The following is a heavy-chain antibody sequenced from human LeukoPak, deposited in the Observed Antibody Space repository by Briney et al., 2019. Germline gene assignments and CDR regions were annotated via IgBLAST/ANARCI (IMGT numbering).Heavy chain of an antibody. J-gene: IGHJ1*01. CDR3: ARDAGEKGSLYFQH. CDR2: ISYDGSNK. CDR1: GFTFSSYA. D-gene: IGHD3-10*01. Sequence: GGSLRLSCAASGFTFSSYAMRWVRQAPGKGLEWVAVISYDGSNKYYADSVKGRFTISRDNSKNTLYLQMNSLRAEDTAVYYCARDAGEKGSLYFQHWGQGTLVTVSS. V-gene: IGHV3-30-3*01.